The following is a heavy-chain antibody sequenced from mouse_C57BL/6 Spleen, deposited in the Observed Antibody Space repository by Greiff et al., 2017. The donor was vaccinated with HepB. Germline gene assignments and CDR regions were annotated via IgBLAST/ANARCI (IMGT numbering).Heavy chain of an antibody. J-gene: IGHJ2*01. CDR2: IYPGSGNT. CDR1: GYSFTSYY. CDR3: ARNGLPRDY. Sequence: QVQLKESGPELVKPGASVKISCKASGYSFTSYYIHWVKQRPGQGLEWIGWIYPGSGNTKYNEKFEGKATLTADTSSSTAYMQLSSLTSEDSAVYYCARNGLPRDYWGQGTTLTVSS. V-gene: IGHV1-66*01. D-gene: IGHD2-10*01.